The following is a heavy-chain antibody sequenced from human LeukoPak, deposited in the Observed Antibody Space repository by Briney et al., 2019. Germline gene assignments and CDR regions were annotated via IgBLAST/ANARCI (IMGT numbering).Heavy chain of an antibody. Sequence: PGGSLRLSCTASGFTFSSYAMHWVRQAPGKGLEWVAVISYDGSNKYYADSVKGRFTISRDNSKNTLYLQMNSLRAEDTAVYYCARDEGLRYFDRLLYYYYYYGMDVWGQGTTVTVSS. CDR3: ARDEGLRYFDRLLYYYYYYGMDV. J-gene: IGHJ6*02. CDR1: GFTFSSYA. V-gene: IGHV3-30-3*01. CDR2: ISYDGSNK. D-gene: IGHD3-9*01.